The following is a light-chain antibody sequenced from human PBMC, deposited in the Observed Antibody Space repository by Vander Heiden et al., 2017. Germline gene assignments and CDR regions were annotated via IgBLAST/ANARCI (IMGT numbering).Light chain of an antibody. Sequence: PGERGTLSCRASQSFSSNYLAWYQQKPRQAPRLLIYGATNRPTGITDRFSGSGSGTDFTLTISRLVPADFAVFYCQQYHASPRTFGRGTSVEIK. J-gene: IGKJ1*01. V-gene: IGKV3-20*01. CDR1: QSFSSNY. CDR2: GAT. CDR3: QQYHASPRT.